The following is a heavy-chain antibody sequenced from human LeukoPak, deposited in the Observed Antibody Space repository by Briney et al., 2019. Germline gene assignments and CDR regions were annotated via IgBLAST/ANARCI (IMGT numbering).Heavy chain of an antibody. J-gene: IGHJ4*02. D-gene: IGHD5-18*01. V-gene: IGHV1-2*02. CDR3: ARGASDTAMVFDY. CDR2: INPNSGGT. CDR1: GYTFTGYY. Sequence: GASVKVSCKASGYTFTGYYMHWVRQAPGQGLEWMGWINPNSGGTNYAQKFQGRVTMTRDTSISTAYMELSRLRSDDTAVYYCARGASDTAMVFDYWGQGTLVTVSS.